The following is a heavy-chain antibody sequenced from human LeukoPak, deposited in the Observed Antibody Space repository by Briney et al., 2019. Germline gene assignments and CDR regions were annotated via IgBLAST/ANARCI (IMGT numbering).Heavy chain of an antibody. CDR1: GFTFDDYA. V-gene: IGHV3-9*01. J-gene: IGHJ4*02. Sequence: PGRSLRLSCAASGFTFDDYAMHWVRQAPGKGLEWVSGISWNSGSIGYADSVKGRFTISRDNAKNSLYLQMNSLRAEDTALYYCAKGTRRYFDYWGQETLVTVSS. CDR3: AKGTRRYFDY. CDR2: ISWNSGSI.